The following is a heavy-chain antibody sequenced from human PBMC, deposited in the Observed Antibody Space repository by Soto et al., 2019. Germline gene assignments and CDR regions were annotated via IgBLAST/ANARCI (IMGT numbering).Heavy chain of an antibody. J-gene: IGHJ4*02. Sequence: GASVKVSCKASGYIFTHFYIHWVRQAPGQGFEWMGWINPKSGGTKYPQKFQGRVTMTRDTSLSTVYMTLTRLTSDDTAVYYCARDLAKGGGSAGFDYWGQGTLVTVSS. CDR2: INPKSGGT. V-gene: IGHV1-2*02. CDR1: GYIFTHFY. CDR3: ARDLAKGGGSAGFDY. D-gene: IGHD1-26*01.